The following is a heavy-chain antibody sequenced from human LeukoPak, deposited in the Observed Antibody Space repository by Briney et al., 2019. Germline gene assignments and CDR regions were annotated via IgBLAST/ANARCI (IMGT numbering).Heavy chain of an antibody. Sequence: SETLSLTCTVSGVSITSSYWSWIRQPPGKGLEWIGYIYYSGSTNYNPSLKSRVTISVDTSKNQFSLKLSSVTAADTAVYYCARESGYGMDVWGQGTTVTVSS. CDR2: IYYSGST. CDR3: ARESGYGMDV. D-gene: IGHD1-14*01. CDR1: GVSITSSY. J-gene: IGHJ6*02. V-gene: IGHV4-59*01.